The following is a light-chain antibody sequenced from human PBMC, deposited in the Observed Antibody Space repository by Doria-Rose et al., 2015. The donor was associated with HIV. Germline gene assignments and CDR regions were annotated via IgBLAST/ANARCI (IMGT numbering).Light chain of an antibody. CDR2: DGS. J-gene: IGKJ1*01. CDR3: HQYGTSWT. V-gene: IGKV3-20*01. CDR1: QRFSSTY. Sequence: IVLTHSPGTLSLSPGERATLSCRASQRFSSTYLAWYQQKPGQSPSLLIYDGSTRATGIPDRFSASGSVTDFTLTINRLEPEDFALYYCHQYGTSWTFGQGTKVEI.